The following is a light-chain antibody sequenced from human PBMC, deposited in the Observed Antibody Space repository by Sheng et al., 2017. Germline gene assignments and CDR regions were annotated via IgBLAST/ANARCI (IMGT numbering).Light chain of an antibody. CDR1: ESISSY. CDR2: GAS. CDR3: QQRSNWYT. J-gene: IGKJ2*01. Sequence: EIVVTQSPGTLSLSPGERATLSCRTSESISSYLAWYQLRPGQAPRLLIYGASIRAAGIPDRFSASGSGSDFTLTISSLEPEDFAVYYCQQRSNWYTFGQGTKLEIK. V-gene: IGKV3-11*01.